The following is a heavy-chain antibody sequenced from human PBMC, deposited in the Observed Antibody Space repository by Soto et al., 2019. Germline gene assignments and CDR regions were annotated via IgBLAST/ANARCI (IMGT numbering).Heavy chain of an antibody. J-gene: IGHJ4*02. V-gene: IGHV3-23*01. D-gene: IGHD6-13*01. CDR1: GPSFSSYA. Sequence: GGSLRLSCAASGPSFSSYAMTWVRQAPGKGLEWVSAISGSGDMTFYADSVRGRLSISRDNSKNMVYLEMSSLRVEDTALYYCAGPVGGYQVLIGSWYGVRSDFWGQGTLVTVSS. CDR3: AGPVGGYQVLIGSWYGVRSDF. CDR2: ISGSGDMT.